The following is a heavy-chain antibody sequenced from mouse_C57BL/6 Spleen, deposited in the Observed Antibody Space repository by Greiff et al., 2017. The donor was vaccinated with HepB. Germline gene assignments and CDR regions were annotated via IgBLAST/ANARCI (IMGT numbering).Heavy chain of an antibody. Sequence: QVQLQQPGAELVRPGSSVKLSCKASGYTFTSYWMHWVKQRPIQGLEWIGNIDPSDSATHYNQKFKDKATLTVDKSSSTAYMQLSSLTSEDSAVYYCARECYDGYFDYWGQGTTLTVSS. D-gene: IGHD2-3*01. CDR1: GYTFTSYW. V-gene: IGHV1-52*01. J-gene: IGHJ2*01. CDR3: ARECYDGYFDY. CDR2: IDPSDSAT.